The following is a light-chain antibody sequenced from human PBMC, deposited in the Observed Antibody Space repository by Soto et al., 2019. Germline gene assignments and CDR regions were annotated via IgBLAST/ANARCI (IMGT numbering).Light chain of an antibody. CDR2: GAS. CDR3: HQRQRWPRT. CDR1: QSVSSSY. V-gene: IGKV3-20*01. Sequence: EIVFTQSPGTLSLSPGERVTLSCRASQSVSSSYLAWYQQKPGQAPRLLIYGASSRAAGIPARFSGSGSGTDFTLTITSLEPEDFAFYYCHQRQRWPRTFGQGTKVDI. J-gene: IGKJ1*01.